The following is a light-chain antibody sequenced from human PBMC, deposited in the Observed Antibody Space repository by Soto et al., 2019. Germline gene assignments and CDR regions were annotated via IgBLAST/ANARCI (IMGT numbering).Light chain of an antibody. CDR3: QQYNIWPLWT. CDR2: AAS. CDR1: ESVTSS. V-gene: IGKV3-15*01. J-gene: IGKJ1*01. Sequence: EIVMTQSPATLSVSPGDRATLSCRASESVTSSLAWYQQKPGQPPRLLIYAASTRATDVPARFSGGGSETEFTLTISSLQSEAFAVYFFQQYNIWPLWTFGQGTKVVIQ.